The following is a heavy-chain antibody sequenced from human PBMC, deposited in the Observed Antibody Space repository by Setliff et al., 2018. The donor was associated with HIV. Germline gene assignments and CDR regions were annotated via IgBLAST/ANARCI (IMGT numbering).Heavy chain of an antibody. Sequence: GSLRLSCVASGFSVSFNYMNWVRQGPGKGLEWVSSIYGSGDTYYADSVKGRFTISRDNSKNTLYLQMNSLRAEDTAVYYCARGFVLRFLEWSMPDAFDIWGQGTMVTVSS. D-gene: IGHD3-3*01. V-gene: IGHV3-66*01. CDR2: IYGSGDT. CDR3: ARGFVLRFLEWSMPDAFDI. CDR1: GFSVSFNY. J-gene: IGHJ3*02.